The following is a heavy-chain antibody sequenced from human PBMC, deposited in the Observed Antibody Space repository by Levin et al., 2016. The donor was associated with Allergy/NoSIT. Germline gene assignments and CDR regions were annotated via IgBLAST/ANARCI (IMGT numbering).Heavy chain of an antibody. CDR2: IHHSGST. Sequence: WIRQPPGKGLEWLGEIHHSGSTNYNPSLKSRVTISVDKSKSQFSLKLRSVTAADTAVYYCARGPGIAPVGRNSYYGLDVWGLGTTVTVSS. CDR3: ARGPGIAPVGRNSYYGLDV. J-gene: IGHJ6*02. D-gene: IGHD6-13*01. V-gene: IGHV4-4*02.